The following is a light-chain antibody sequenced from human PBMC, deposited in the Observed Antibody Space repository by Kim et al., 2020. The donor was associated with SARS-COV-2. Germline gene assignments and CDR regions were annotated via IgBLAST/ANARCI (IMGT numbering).Light chain of an antibody. CDR3: QSADSSGTYGV. Sequence: PEQTARITCSGDALPKQYAYWYQQKPGQAPVLVLYKDSERPSGIPERFSGSSSGTTVTLTISGVQAEDEADYYCQSADSSGTYGVFGGGTQLTVL. J-gene: IGLJ3*02. V-gene: IGLV3-25*03. CDR1: ALPKQY. CDR2: KDS.